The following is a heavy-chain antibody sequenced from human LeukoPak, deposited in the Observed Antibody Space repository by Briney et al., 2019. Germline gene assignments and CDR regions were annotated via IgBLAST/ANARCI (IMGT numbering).Heavy chain of an antibody. J-gene: IGHJ4*02. D-gene: IGHD6-13*01. Sequence: GGSLRLSCVVSGFTLDNYGMSWVRQAPGKGLEWVSSISSSASSTNYADSVKGRFSISRDSSKNTLYPQMSSLRADDTAVYYCAKHSSSWFFDYWGQGTLVTVSS. CDR2: ISSSASST. CDR3: AKHSSSWFFDY. CDR1: GFTLDNYG. V-gene: IGHV3-23*01.